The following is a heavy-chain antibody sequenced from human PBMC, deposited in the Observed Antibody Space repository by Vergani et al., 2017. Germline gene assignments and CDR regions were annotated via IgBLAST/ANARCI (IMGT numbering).Heavy chain of an antibody. CDR3: TTDRGYCSSTSCYEGFQYYYYGMDV. V-gene: IGHV3-15*01. CDR1: GFTFSSYS. J-gene: IGHJ6*02. CDR2: IKSKTDGGTT. Sequence: EVQLVESGGGLVKSGGSLRLSCAASGFTFSSYSMNWVRQAPGKGLEWVGRIKSKTDGGTTDYAAPVKGRFTISRDDSKNTLYLQMNSLKTEDTAVYYCTTDRGYCSSTSCYEGFQYYYYGMDVWGQGTTVTVSS. D-gene: IGHD2-2*01.